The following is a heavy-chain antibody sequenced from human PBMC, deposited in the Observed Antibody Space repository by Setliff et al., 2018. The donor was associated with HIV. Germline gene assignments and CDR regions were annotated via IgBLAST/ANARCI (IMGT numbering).Heavy chain of an antibody. CDR1: GYTFTNYW. Sequence: PGESLKISCKASGYTFTNYWIGWVRQLPGKGLEWMGIFYPGDSDARYSPSFQVQITFSADKSVTTAYLQWSSLKASETAMYYCARQRVVATTKLDAFDIWGQGTMVTVSS. D-gene: IGHD2-15*01. V-gene: IGHV5-51*01. J-gene: IGHJ3*02. CDR2: FYPGDSDA. CDR3: ARQRVVATTKLDAFDI.